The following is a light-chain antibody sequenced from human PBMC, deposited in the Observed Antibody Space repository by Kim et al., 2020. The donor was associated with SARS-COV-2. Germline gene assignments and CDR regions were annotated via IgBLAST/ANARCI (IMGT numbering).Light chain of an antibody. J-gene: IGLJ2*01. Sequence: SSALTQDPAVSVALGKTVRIPCQGDSLRSYYASWYQHKPGQAPVLVIYGKNNRPSGIPDRFSGSSSGNTASLTITGAQAEDEADYYCNSRDSSGNHVVFGGGTQLTVL. CDR2: GKN. CDR3: NSRDSSGNHVV. V-gene: IGLV3-19*01. CDR1: SLRSYY.